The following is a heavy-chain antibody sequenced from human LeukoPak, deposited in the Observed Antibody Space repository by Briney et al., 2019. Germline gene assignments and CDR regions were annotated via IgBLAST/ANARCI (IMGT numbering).Heavy chain of an antibody. CDR2: ISPTGSTT. D-gene: IGHD6-6*01. Sequence: GGSLRLSCTASGFSFSGHWMHWARQLPGKGLVWVSRISPTGSTTSYADSVKGRFTVSRDNAKNTLHLQVNNLRAEDTAVYYCARGPNSNWSGLDFWGQGTLLTVPS. J-gene: IGHJ4*02. CDR1: GFSFSGHW. CDR3: ARGPNSNWSGLDF. V-gene: IGHV3-74*01.